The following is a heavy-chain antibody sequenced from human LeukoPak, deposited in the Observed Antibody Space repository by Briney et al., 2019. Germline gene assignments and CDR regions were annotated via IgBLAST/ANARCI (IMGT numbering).Heavy chain of an antibody. Sequence: VASVKVSCKASGYTISNYGISWVRQAPGQGLEWMGWISGYNGYTHYAQKLQGRVTMNTDTSTSTGYMELRSLRSDDTAVYFCARGGHRVHDYGGNSGDYWGQGTLVTVSS. CDR3: ARGGHRVHDYGGNSGDY. CDR2: ISGYNGYT. D-gene: IGHD4-23*01. V-gene: IGHV1-18*01. J-gene: IGHJ4*02. CDR1: GYTISNYG.